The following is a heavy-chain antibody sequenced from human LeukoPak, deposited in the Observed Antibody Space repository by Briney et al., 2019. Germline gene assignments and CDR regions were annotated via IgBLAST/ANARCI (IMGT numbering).Heavy chain of an antibody. CDR2: ISGSGGST. D-gene: IGHD6-13*01. CDR3: ARASSGYSSSWYWFSDHYNWFDP. V-gene: IGHV3-23*01. Sequence: PGGSLRLSCAASGFTLSSYGMSWVRQAPGKGLEWVSTISGSGGSTYYADSVKGRFTISRDNSKNTLYLQMNSLRAEDTAVYYCARASSGYSSSWYWFSDHYNWFDPWGQGTLVTVSS. CDR1: GFTLSSYG. J-gene: IGHJ5*02.